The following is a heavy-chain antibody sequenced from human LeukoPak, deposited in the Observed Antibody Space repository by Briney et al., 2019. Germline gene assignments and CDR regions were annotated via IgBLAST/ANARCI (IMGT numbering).Heavy chain of an antibody. V-gene: IGHV4-4*07. CDR1: GGSISSYY. CDR3: ARAKNKWMSSSSDYFDY. J-gene: IGHJ4*02. Sequence: SETLSLTCTVSGGSISSYYWSWIRQPAGKGLEWIGRIYTSGSTNYNPSLKSRVTMSVDTSKNQFSLKLSSETAEDTAVYHCARAKNKWMSSSSDYFDYWGKGTLVTVSS. D-gene: IGHD6-6*01. CDR2: IYTSGST.